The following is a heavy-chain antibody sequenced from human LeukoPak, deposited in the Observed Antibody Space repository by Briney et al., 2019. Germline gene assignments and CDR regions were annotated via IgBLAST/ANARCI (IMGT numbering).Heavy chain of an antibody. D-gene: IGHD2-15*01. Sequence: PGGSLRLSCAASGFTFSSYAMNWVRQAPGKGLECVSFISTSGDFTYYAASVKGRFTVSRDNSKNTLYLQMNSLRADDTAVYYCASCGGGSCYSRGKYGVDVWGQGTTVIVSS. CDR2: ISTSGDFT. CDR3: ASCGGGSCYSRGKYGVDV. V-gene: IGHV3-23*01. CDR1: GFTFSSYA. J-gene: IGHJ6*02.